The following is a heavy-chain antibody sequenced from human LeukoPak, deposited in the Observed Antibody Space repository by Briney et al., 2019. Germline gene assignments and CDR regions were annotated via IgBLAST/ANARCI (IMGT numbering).Heavy chain of an antibody. V-gene: IGHV4-4*07. D-gene: IGHD6-19*01. J-gene: IGHJ5*02. Sequence: SETLSLTCTVSGGSISSYYWSWIRQPAGKGLEWIGRIYTSGSTNYNPSLKSRVTMSVDTSKNQFSLKLSSVTAADTAVYYCARWGTGSGWYTNWFDPWGQGTLVTVSS. CDR2: IYTSGST. CDR1: GGSISSYY. CDR3: ARWGTGSGWYTNWFDP.